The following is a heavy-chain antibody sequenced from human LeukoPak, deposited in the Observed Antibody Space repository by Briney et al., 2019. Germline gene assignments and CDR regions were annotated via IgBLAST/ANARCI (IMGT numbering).Heavy chain of an antibody. J-gene: IGHJ4*02. D-gene: IGHD1-26*01. Sequence: GRSLRLSCAASGFAFSSYAMHWVRQAPGTGLEWVTLISNGGNNKYYTDSVKGRFTISRDNTKNTVYLQMNSLRVEDTAVYFCARDPVSVGLRINSDFWGQGTLVTVSS. CDR2: ISNGGNNK. CDR3: ARDPVSVGLRINSDF. CDR1: GFAFSSYA. V-gene: IGHV3-30-3*01.